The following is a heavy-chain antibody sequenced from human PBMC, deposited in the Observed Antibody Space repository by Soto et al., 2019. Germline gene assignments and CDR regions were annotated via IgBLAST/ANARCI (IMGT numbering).Heavy chain of an antibody. J-gene: IGHJ4*02. CDR2: IYYSGST. CDR1: GFSISSSSYY. V-gene: IGHV4-39*01. Sequence: SETLSLTCTVSGFSISSSSYYWGWIRQPPGKGLEWIGSIYYSGSTYYNPSLKSRVTISVDTSKNQFSLKLSSVTAADTAVYYCANTLPFDYWGQGTLVTVSS. CDR3: ANTLPFDY.